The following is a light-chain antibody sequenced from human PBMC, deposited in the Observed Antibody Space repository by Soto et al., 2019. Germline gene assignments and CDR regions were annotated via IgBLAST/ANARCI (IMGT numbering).Light chain of an antibody. V-gene: IGKV1-39*01. J-gene: IGKJ5*01. CDR2: GAS. CDR1: QNINIY. Sequence: DIQLTQTPSSLSASVGDRLTITCRASQNINIYLNWYQHKPGKAPXXLXXGASSLQSGVPSRFSGSGSGTEFTRTISSLQPEDFATYYCQQSYTTTVRITFGQGTRLEIK. CDR3: QQSYTTTVRIT.